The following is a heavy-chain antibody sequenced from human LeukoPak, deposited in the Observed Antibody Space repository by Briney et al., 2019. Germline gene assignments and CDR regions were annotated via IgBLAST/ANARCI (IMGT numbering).Heavy chain of an antibody. D-gene: IGHD6-19*01. Sequence: GESLKISCKGSGYSFTNYWIGWVRQMPGKGLEWMGIIYPGDSNTRYSPFFQGQVTLSADKSINPPDLHCRRLKASDPAIYYCARRREVAGWYYFDYWGQGTLVTVSS. V-gene: IGHV5-51*01. CDR2: IYPGDSNT. CDR3: ARRREVAGWYYFDY. J-gene: IGHJ4*02. CDR1: GYSFTNYW.